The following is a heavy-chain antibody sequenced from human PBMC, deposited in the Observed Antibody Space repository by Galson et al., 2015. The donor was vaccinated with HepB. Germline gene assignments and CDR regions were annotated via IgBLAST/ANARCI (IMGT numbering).Heavy chain of an antibody. CDR2: IIPILGIA. CDR1: GGTFSSYA. V-gene: IGHV1-69*04. Sequence: SVKVSCKASGGTFSSYAISWVRQAPGQGLEWMGRIIPILGIANYAQKFQGRVTITADKSTSTAYMELSSLRSEDTAVYYCARASDYYGSGSYYAFDIWGQGTIVTVSS. J-gene: IGHJ3*02. CDR3: ARASDYYGSGSYYAFDI. D-gene: IGHD3-10*01.